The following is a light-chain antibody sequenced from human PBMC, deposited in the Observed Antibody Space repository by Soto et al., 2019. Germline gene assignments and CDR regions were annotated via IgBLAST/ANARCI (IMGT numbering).Light chain of an antibody. J-gene: IGLJ2*01. V-gene: IGLV2-23*01. CDR2: EGS. Sequence: QSVLTQPASVSGSPGQSITISCTETSSDVGNYNLVSWYQQHPGKAPKLMIYEGSKRPSGVSIRFSGSKSGNTASLTISGLQAEDEADYYCCSYAGSTTFVVFGGGTKLTVL. CDR3: CSYAGSTTFVV. CDR1: SSDVGNYNL.